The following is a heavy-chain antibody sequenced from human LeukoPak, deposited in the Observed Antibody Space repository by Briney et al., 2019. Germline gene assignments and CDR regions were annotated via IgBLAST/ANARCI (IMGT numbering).Heavy chain of an antibody. D-gene: IGHD2-2*01. CDR1: GLTFSSYA. J-gene: IGHJ6*02. CDR3: ARDGGDIVVVPAADYYYYYGMDV. Sequence: PGGSLRLSCAASGLTFSSYAMHWVRQAPGKGLEGVAVISYDGSNKYYADSVKGRFTISRDNSKNTLYLQMNSLRAEDTAVYYCARDGGDIVVVPAADYYYYYGMDVWGQGTTVTVSS. CDR2: ISYDGSNK. V-gene: IGHV3-30-3*01.